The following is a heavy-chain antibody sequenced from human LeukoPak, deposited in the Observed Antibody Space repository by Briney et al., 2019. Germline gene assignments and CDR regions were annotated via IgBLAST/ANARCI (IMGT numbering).Heavy chain of an antibody. CDR2: IRQDGDTK. CDR3: ARNARDYDFWSGYLEFDP. Sequence: GGSLRLSCAASGFTFSSYAMSWVRQAPGKGLEWVANIRQDGDTKYYVDSVRGRFTISRDNAMNSLYLQMNSLRAEDTAVYYCARNARDYDFWSGYLEFDPWGQGTLVTVSS. CDR1: GFTFSSYA. D-gene: IGHD3-3*01. V-gene: IGHV3-7*03. J-gene: IGHJ5*02.